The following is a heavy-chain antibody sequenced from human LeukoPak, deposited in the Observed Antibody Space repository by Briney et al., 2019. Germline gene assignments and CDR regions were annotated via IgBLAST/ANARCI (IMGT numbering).Heavy chain of an antibody. Sequence: SETASLTCTVSGGSISSYYWSWVRQPPGKGLEWIGYIYYSGSTNYNPSLKSRVTISVDTSKNQFSLTLTSVTAADTAMYYCARENNDGILDYWGQGTLVTVSS. CDR3: ARENNDGILDY. V-gene: IGHV4-59*12. CDR2: IYYSGST. CDR1: GGSISSYY. J-gene: IGHJ4*02. D-gene: IGHD5-24*01.